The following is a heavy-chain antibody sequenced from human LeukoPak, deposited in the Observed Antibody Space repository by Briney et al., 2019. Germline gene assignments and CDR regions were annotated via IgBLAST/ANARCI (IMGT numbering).Heavy chain of an antibody. J-gene: IGHJ4*02. Sequence: GGSLRLSCAASGFTFSYHAMNWVRQAPGEGLEHISVISSDGSTTHYANSVKGRFTISRDNSKNTLYLQMGSLKSEDIAVYYCARDNGVSSSSPLDSWGQGTLVTVSS. CDR2: ISSDGSTT. V-gene: IGHV3-64*01. CDR1: GFTFSYHA. D-gene: IGHD6-6*01. CDR3: ARDNGVSSSSPLDS.